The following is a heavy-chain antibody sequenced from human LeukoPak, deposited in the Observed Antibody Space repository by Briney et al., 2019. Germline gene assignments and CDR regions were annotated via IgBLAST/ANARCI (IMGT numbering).Heavy chain of an antibody. D-gene: IGHD5-24*01. J-gene: IGHJ4*02. CDR1: GGTFSSYA. CDR2: IIPIFGTA. Sequence: SVKVSCKASGGTFSSYAISWVRQAPGQGLEWMGRIIPIFGTANYAQKFQGRVTITTDESTGTAYMELSSLRSEDTAVYYCARGEMATMEVDYWGQGTLVTVSS. V-gene: IGHV1-69*05. CDR3: ARGEMATMEVDY.